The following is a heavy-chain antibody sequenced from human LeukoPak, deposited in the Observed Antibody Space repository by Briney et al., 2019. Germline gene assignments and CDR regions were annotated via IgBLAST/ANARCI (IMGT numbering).Heavy chain of an antibody. J-gene: IGHJ4*02. Sequence: SETLSLTCTVSGGSISGFHWSWIRQPPGKGLEWIGYIYHSGSTNYNPSLKSRVTLSVDTSKNQFSLRLSSVTAADTAVYYCARMMTTVTTGFDYWGQGTLVTVSS. CDR2: IYHSGST. CDR1: GGSISGFH. V-gene: IGHV4-59*08. D-gene: IGHD4-17*01. CDR3: ARMMTTVTTGFDY.